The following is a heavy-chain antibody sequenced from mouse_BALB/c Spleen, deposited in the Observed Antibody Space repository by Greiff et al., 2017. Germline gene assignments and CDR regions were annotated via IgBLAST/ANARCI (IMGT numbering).Heavy chain of an antibody. V-gene: IGHV5-12-1*01. D-gene: IGHD2-4*01. J-gene: IGHJ3*01. CDR2: ISSGGGST. CDR3: AREGGLRRGFAY. CDR1: GFAFSSYD. Sequence: EVMLVESGGGLVKPGGSLKLSCAASGFAFSSYDMSWVRQTPEKRLEWVAYISSGGGSTYYPDTVKGRFTISRDNAKNTLYLQMSSLKSEDTAMYYCAREGGLRRGFAYWGQGTLVTVSA.